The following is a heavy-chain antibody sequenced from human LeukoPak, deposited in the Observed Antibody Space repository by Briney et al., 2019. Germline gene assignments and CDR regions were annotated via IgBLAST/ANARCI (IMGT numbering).Heavy chain of an antibody. CDR3: ARDLLGVTTRNWFDP. D-gene: IGHD2-21*02. Sequence: GGSLRLSCAASGFTFSDYYMNWIRQAPGKGLEWISYISSGGSIIHYADSVKGRFTISRDNAKNSLYLQMNSLRAEDTAVYYCARDLLGVTTRNWFDPWGQGTLVTVSS. CDR2: ISSGGSII. V-gene: IGHV3-11*01. CDR1: GFTFSDYY. J-gene: IGHJ5*02.